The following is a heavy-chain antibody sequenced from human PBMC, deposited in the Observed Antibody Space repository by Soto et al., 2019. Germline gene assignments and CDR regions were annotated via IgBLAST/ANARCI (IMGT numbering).Heavy chain of an antibody. J-gene: IGHJ4*02. CDR2: ISGSGLGT. D-gene: IGHD3-10*02. CDR3: AKVKYYYVSGGNPPVGY. CDR1: GFTFHTYA. V-gene: IGHV3-23*01. Sequence: GGSLRLSCVASGFTFHTYAMNWVRQTSGRGLEWVSVISGSGLGTYYAEFAKGRFIIFRDNSNNTLHLQMDSLRVEDTAVYYCAKVKYYYVSGGNPPVGYWGQGTVVTVSS.